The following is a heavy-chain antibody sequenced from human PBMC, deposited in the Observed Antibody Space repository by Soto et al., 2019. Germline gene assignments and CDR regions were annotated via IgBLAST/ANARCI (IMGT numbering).Heavy chain of an antibody. D-gene: IGHD4-17*01. V-gene: IGHV1-8*01. CDR1: VYTFTSYV. CDR2: RNHNSGNT. Sequence: QVQLGQSGAEVKKPGASVKVSCKASVYTFTSYVINWVRQAAGQGLEWLGWRNHNSGNTGYAQRFQDRVTITRNTTTSKAYMELSMRLCEDTAVYYCGRSLSGANVDDWGQGTLVTVSS. J-gene: IGHJ4*02. CDR3: GRSLSGANVDD.